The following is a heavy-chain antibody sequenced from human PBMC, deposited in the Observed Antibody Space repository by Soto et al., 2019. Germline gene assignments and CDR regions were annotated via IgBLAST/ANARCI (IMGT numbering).Heavy chain of an antibody. Sequence: EVQLLESGGGLVQPGGSLRLSCAASGFTFGTYAMNWVRQAPGKGLEWISAISGSGGSTHYADSLKGRFTISRDNSKNKLYLQMNSLRAEDTAVYYCAKGEAYYYDTSDYFSYWGQGTLVTVSS. V-gene: IGHV3-23*01. D-gene: IGHD3-22*01. CDR1: GFTFGTYA. CDR3: AKGEAYYYDTSDYFSY. J-gene: IGHJ4*02. CDR2: ISGSGGST.